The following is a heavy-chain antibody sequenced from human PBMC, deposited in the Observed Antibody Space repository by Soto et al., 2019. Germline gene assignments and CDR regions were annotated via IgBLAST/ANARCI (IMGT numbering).Heavy chain of an antibody. CDR1: GFTFSSYG. D-gene: IGHD2-21*02. V-gene: IGHV3-30*18. Sequence: QVQLVQSGGGVVQPGTSLRLSCAASGFTFSSYGMHWVRQLPGKGLEWVAVILDDGTEKYYGDSVKGRFTVSRDNSKNTQDLQMNSLRTEYTSIYYCAKDFGDWAVSDWFDSWGPGSLVSVSS. CDR3: AKDFGDWAVSDWFDS. J-gene: IGHJ5*01. CDR2: ILDDGTEK.